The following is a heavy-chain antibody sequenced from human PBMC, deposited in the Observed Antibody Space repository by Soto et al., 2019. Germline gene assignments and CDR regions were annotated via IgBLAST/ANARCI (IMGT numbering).Heavy chain of an antibody. CDR2: IYYSGST. V-gene: IGHV4-59*01. CDR1: GGSISSYY. D-gene: IGHD5-18*01. J-gene: IGHJ4*02. Sequence: SETLSLTCTVSGGSISSYYWSWIRQPPGKGLEWIGYIYYSGSTNYNPSLKSRVTISVDTSKNQFSLKLSSVTAADTAVYYCARTTSPHRIHFDYWGQGTLVTVSS. CDR3: ARTTSPHRIHFDY.